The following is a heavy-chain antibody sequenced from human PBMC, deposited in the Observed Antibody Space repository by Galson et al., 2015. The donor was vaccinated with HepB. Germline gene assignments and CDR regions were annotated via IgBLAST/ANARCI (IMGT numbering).Heavy chain of an antibody. CDR2: IWYDGSNK. J-gene: IGHJ6*02. CDR3: ARDEVAAAAPLGYYGMDV. Sequence: SLRLSCAASGFTFSSYGMHWVRQAPGKGLEWVAVIWYDGSNKYYADSVKGRFTISRDNSKNTLYLQMNSLRAEDTAVYYCARDEVAAAAPLGYYGMDVWGQGTTVTVSS. D-gene: IGHD6-13*01. CDR1: GFTFSSYG. V-gene: IGHV3-33*01.